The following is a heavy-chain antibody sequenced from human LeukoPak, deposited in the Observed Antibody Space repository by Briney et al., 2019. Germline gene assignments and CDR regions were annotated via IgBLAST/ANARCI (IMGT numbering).Heavy chain of an antibody. J-gene: IGHJ4*02. Sequence: GGSLRLSCAASGFTFSSYAMHWVRQAPGKGLEWVAVISYDGSNKYYADSVKGRFTISRDNSKNTLYLQMNSLRAEDTAVYYCARVRLYCSSTSCYYFDYWGQGTLVTVSS. CDR2: ISYDGSNK. CDR3: ARVRLYCSSTSCYYFDY. V-gene: IGHV3-30-3*01. D-gene: IGHD2-2*01. CDR1: GFTFSSYA.